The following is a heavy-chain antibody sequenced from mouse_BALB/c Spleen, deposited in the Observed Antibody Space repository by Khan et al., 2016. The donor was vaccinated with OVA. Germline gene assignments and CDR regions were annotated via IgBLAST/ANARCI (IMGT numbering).Heavy chain of an antibody. J-gene: IGHJ2*01. CDR1: GFTFTSFG. CDR3: ARRAYYGTSYVNFDY. CDR2: ISGGSTII. Sequence: EVKLMESGGGLVQPGGSRKLSCAASGFTFTSFGLHWVRQTPEKGLEWVAYISGGSTIIYYADTVKGRFTISRDNPNNTLFLQMTSLRSEDTAMYYCARRAYYGTSYVNFDYWGQGTTLTVSS. D-gene: IGHD1-1*01. V-gene: IGHV5-17*02.